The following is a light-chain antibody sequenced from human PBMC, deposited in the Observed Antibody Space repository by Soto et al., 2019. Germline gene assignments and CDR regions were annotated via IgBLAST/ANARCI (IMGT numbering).Light chain of an antibody. CDR2: EVN. CDR3: TSYTTSATLL. CDR1: TSDVGAYNY. Sequence: QSALTQPASVSGSPGQSIAISCTGTTSDVGAYNYVSWYQRHPSKAPKLMLYEVNTRPSGVSNRFSGSKSGNTASLTISGLQTEDEADYYCTSYTTSATLLFGGGTKLTVL. J-gene: IGLJ2*01. V-gene: IGLV2-14*01.